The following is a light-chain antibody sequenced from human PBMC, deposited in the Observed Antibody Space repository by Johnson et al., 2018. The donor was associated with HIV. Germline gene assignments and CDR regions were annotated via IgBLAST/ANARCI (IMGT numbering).Light chain of an antibody. CDR1: SSNIGNNY. CDR2: ENN. J-gene: IGLJ1*01. Sequence: QSVLTQPPSVSAAPGQKVTISCSRSSSNIGNNYVSWYQQLPGTAPKLLIYENNKRPSGLPDRFSGSKSGTSATLGITGLKPGDEADYYCGTWDSSLSAGGVFGTGTKVTVL. CDR3: GTWDSSLSAGGV. V-gene: IGLV1-51*02.